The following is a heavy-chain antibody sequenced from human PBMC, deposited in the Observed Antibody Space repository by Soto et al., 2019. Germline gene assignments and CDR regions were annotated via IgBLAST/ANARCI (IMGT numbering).Heavy chain of an antibody. J-gene: IGHJ4*02. CDR2: INHSGRT. V-gene: IGHV4-34*01. Sequence: SETLSLTCAVYGGSFSGYYWSWIRQPPGKGLEWIGEINHSGRTNYNPSLKSRVTISVDTSKNQFSLKLSSVTAADTAVYYCARGRLAAAGTRAWDYWGQGTLVTVS. CDR3: ARGRLAAAGTRAWDY. D-gene: IGHD6-13*01. CDR1: GGSFSGYY.